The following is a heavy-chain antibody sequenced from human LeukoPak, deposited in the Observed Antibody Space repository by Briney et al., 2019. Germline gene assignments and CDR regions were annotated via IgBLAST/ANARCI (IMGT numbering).Heavy chain of an antibody. CDR1: TYTFTNYY. D-gene: IGHD4-17*01. J-gene: IGHJ4*02. V-gene: IGHV1-46*01. CDR3: VFPGGDYVYFDY. Sequence: ASVKVSCKASTYTFTNYYIHWVRQAPVQGLGWMGLINPSSGYTTYAQKFQGRVTMTRDTPTSTVYMELNSLRSEDTAVYYCVFPGGDYVYFDYWGLGTLVTVSS. CDR2: INPSSGYT.